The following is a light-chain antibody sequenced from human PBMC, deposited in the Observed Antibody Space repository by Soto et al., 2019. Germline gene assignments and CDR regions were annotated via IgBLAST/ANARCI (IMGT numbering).Light chain of an antibody. Sequence: QSALTQPASVSGSPGQSITISCTGTSSDVGGYNYVSWYQQHPGKAPKLMIYEVSNRPSGVSKRFSGSKSGNTASLTISGLQAEDDADDYCSSYTSSSTLVVFGGGTKLTVL. CDR3: SSYTSSSTLVV. V-gene: IGLV2-14*01. CDR1: SSDVGGYNY. J-gene: IGLJ2*01. CDR2: EVS.